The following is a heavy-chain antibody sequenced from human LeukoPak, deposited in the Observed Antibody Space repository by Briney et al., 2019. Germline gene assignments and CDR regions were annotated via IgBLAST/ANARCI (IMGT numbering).Heavy chain of an antibody. CDR2: ISDLGSI. V-gene: IGHV4-59*08. J-gene: IGHJ4*02. D-gene: IGHD2-8*02. CDR3: AGHHPRNTVDF. Sequence: SETLSLTCTVSGGSISSYYWSWIRQPPGKGLEWIAYISDLGSINYNPSLKSRVTISLDTSKNQFSLKLSSVTAADTAVYYCAGHHPRNTVDFWGQGTLVTVSS. CDR1: GGSISSYY.